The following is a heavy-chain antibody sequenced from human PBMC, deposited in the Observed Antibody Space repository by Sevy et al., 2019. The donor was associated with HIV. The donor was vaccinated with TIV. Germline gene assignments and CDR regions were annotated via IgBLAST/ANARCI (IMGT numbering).Heavy chain of an antibody. Sequence: ASVKVSCKASGGTFSSYAISWVRQAPGQGLEWMGGIIPIFGTANDAQKFQGRVTITADKSTSTAYMELSSLRSEDTAVYYCASVNYYDSSGYYYYYYYYMDVWGKGTTVTVSS. J-gene: IGHJ6*03. CDR3: ASVNYYDSSGYYYYYYYYMDV. D-gene: IGHD3-22*01. CDR2: IIPIFGTA. CDR1: GGTFSSYA. V-gene: IGHV1-69*06.